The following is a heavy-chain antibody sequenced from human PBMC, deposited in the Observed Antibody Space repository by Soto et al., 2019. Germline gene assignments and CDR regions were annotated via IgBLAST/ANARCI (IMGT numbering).Heavy chain of an antibody. V-gene: IGHV3-23*01. CDR2: LLRSGSTT. D-gene: IGHD4-17*01. CDR3: AKDAVSGDGIWLLDS. Sequence: GSLSLSCEASVFNFTNYAMTWARQAPGKGLEWVSGLLRSGSTTYYADSVKGRFTISSDISANSLYLQMDSLRAEDTAVYYCAKDAVSGDGIWLLDSWGQGTVVTVSS. J-gene: IGHJ4*02. CDR1: VFNFTNYA.